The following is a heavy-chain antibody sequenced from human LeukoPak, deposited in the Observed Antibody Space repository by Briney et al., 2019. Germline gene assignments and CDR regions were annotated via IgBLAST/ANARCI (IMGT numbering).Heavy chain of an antibody. CDR1: GYTFTGYY. CDR3: ARDVMNYYDSSGYYLYYFDY. Sequence: ASVTVSCKASGYTFTGYYMHWVRQAPGQGLEWMGWINPNSGGTNYAQKFQGRVTMTRDTSISTAYMELSRLRSDDTAVYYCARDVMNYYDSSGYYLYYFDYWGQGTLVTVSS. V-gene: IGHV1-2*02. D-gene: IGHD3-22*01. J-gene: IGHJ4*02. CDR2: INPNSGGT.